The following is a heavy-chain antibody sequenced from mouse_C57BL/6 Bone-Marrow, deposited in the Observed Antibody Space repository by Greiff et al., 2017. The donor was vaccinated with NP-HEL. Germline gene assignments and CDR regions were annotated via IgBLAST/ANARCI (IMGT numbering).Heavy chain of an antibody. CDR2: IWSGGST. CDR1: GFSLTSYG. V-gene: IGHV2-2*01. Sequence: VKLMESGPGLVQPSQSLSITCTVSGFSLTSYGVHWVRQSPGKGLEWLRVIWSGGSTDYNAAFISRLSISKDNSKSQVFFKMNSLQADDTAIYYCARSFPFAYWGQGTLVTVSA. CDR3: ARSFPFAY. J-gene: IGHJ3*01.